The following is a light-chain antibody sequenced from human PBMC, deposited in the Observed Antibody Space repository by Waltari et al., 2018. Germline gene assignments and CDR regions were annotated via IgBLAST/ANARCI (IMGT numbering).Light chain of an antibody. CDR1: QSVSRN. J-gene: IGKJ2*01. CDR3: QQYDNWPPYT. V-gene: IGKV3-15*01. CDR2: GAS. Sequence: EIVMTQSPATLSVSPGESATLSCGASQSVSRNLAWYQQKPGQAPRLLIFGASTRATGIPDRFSGNGSGTDFTLTISSLQSEDFAVYYCQQYDNWPPYTFGQGTKLEIK.